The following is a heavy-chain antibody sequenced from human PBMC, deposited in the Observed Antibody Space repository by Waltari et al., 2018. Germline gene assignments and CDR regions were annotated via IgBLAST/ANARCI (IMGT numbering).Heavy chain of an antibody. J-gene: IGHJ4*02. CDR3: AKVPAAAGYFDY. Sequence: EVQLLESGGGLVQPGGSLRLSCAASGFTFSSYALSWVRQAPGKGLEWVSAISGSGGSTYYADSVKGRFTISRDNSKNTLYLQMNSLRAEDTAVYYCAKVPAAAGYFDYWGQGTLVTVSS. V-gene: IGHV3-23*01. D-gene: IGHD6-13*01. CDR1: GFTFSSYA. CDR2: ISGSGGST.